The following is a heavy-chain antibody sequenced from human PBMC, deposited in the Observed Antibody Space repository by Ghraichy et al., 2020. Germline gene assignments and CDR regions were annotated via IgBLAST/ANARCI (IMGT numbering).Heavy chain of an antibody. V-gene: IGHV3-7*01. CDR3: ARDLIVVPAERYFDL. Sequence: WGSLRLSCAAPGFTFSTYWMSWVRQAPGKGLEWVANIKPDGSEKYYVDSVKGRFTISRDNAKNSLYLQMNSLRAEDTAVYYCARDLIVVPAERYFDLWGQGTLVTVSS. CDR2: IKPDGSEK. CDR1: GFTFSTYW. J-gene: IGHJ4*02. D-gene: IGHD2-2*01.